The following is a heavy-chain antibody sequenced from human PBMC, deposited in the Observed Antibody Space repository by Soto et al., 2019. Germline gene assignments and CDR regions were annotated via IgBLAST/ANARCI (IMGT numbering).Heavy chain of an antibody. CDR1: GGSFSCYY. J-gene: IGHJ4*02. D-gene: IGHD2-15*01. CDR2: INNGGTI. V-gene: IGHV4-34*01. Sequence: SETLSLTCAVYGGSFSCYYLTWIRQSPVKGLEWIGEINNGGTINYNPSLKSRVTISLDTSKNQFSLKLNSVTAADTAVYYCARGRVAGHWGQGTLVTVSS. CDR3: ARGRVAGH.